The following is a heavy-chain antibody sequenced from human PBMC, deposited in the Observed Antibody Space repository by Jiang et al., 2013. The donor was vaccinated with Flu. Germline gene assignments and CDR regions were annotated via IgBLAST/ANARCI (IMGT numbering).Heavy chain of an antibody. CDR1: GIT. Sequence: QLVESGAEVKKPGSSVRVSCKAPGITVIWVRQAPGQGLEWMGGIVDIFGTTKYAQKFQGRVTITADKSTSTAYMELSSLRSDDTAVYYCAKISGYWLDPWGQGTMVTVSS. D-gene: IGHD5-12*01. J-gene: IGHJ5*02. V-gene: IGHV1-69*06. CDR2: IVDIFGTT. CDR3: AKISGYWLDP.